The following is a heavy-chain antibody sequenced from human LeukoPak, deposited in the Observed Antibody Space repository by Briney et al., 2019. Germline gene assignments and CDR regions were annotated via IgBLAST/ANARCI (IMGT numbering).Heavy chain of an antibody. CDR3: ARGMLTSCYYGGYFDY. D-gene: IGHD3-22*01. Sequence: GGSLRLSCAASGFTFSTYAMHWVRQAPGKGLEWVAVMSFDGGNKYYADSVKGRFTISRDNSKNTLYLQMNSLRVEDTAVYHCARGMLTSCYYGGYFDYWGQGTLVTVSS. CDR1: GFTFSTYA. J-gene: IGHJ4*02. CDR2: MSFDGGNK. V-gene: IGHV3-30-3*01.